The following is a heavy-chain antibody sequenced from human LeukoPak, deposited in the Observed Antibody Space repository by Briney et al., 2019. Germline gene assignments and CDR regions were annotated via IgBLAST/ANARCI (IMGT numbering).Heavy chain of an antibody. J-gene: IGHJ5*02. CDR1: GGSVSSGSYY. CDR2: IYYSGST. D-gene: IGHD6-13*01. Sequence: TSETLSLTCTVSGGSVSSGSYYWSWIRQPPGKGLEWIGYIYYSGSTNYNPSLKSRVTISVDTSKNQFSLKLSSVTAADTAVYYSARERAGGYSSSWYDRWFDPWGQGTLVTVSS. CDR3: ARERAGGYSSSWYDRWFDP. V-gene: IGHV4-61*01.